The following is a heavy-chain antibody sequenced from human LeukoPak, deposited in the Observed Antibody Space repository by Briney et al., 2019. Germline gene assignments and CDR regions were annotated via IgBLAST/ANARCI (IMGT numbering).Heavy chain of an antibody. CDR2: INHSGST. V-gene: IGHV4-34*01. D-gene: IGHD3-22*01. Sequence: SETLSLTCAVYGGSSSGYYWSWIRQPPGKGLEWIGEINHSGSTNYNPSLKSRVTISVDTSKNQFSLKLSSVTAADTAVYYCARGLGSRFYYDSSGYYQYWGQGTLVTVSS. CDR3: ARGLGSRFYYDSSGYYQY. CDR1: GGSSSGYY. J-gene: IGHJ4*02.